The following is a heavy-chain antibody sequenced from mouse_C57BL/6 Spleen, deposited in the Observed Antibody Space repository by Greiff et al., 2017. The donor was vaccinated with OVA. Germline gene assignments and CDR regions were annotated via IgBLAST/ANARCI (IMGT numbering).Heavy chain of an antibody. CDR3: ARQGDYDLFAY. D-gene: IGHD2-4*01. V-gene: IGHV5-2*01. Sequence: EVKVVESGGGLVQPGESLKLSCESTEYEFPSHDMSWVRKTPEKRLELVAAINSDGGSTYYPDTMERRFIISRDNTKKTLYLQMSSLRSEDTALYYCARQGDYDLFAYWGQGTLVTVSS. J-gene: IGHJ3*01. CDR2: INSDGGST. CDR1: EYEFPSHD.